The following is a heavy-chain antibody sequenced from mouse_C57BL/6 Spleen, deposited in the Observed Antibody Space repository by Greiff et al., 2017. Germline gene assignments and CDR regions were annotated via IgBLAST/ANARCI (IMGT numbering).Heavy chain of an antibody. J-gene: IGHJ3*01. CDR3: TRDYDLAY. CDR2: IRNKANNHAT. V-gene: IGHV6-6*01. Sequence: EGKVVESGGGLVQPGGSMKLSCAASGFPFSDAWMDWVRQAPEKGPEWGAEIRNKANNHATYYAESVKGRFTISRDDSKSSVYLQMNSLRAEDTGIYYCTRDYDLAYWGQGTLVTVSA. D-gene: IGHD2-4*01. CDR1: GFPFSDAW.